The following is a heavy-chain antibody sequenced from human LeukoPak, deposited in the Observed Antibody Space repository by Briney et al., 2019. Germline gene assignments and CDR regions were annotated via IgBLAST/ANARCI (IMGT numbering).Heavy chain of an antibody. J-gene: IGHJ4*02. D-gene: IGHD3-22*01. CDR1: GFTFSSYA. CDR2: VSGSSDAT. CDR3: AKGSYYDSSGSFYFDY. V-gene: IGHV3-23*01. Sequence: GGSLRLSCAASGFTFSSYAMSWIRQAPGKGLEWVSVVSGSSDATYYAASVKGRFTISRDNSKNTLYLQMNSLRAEDTAAYYCAKGSYYDSSGSFYFDYWGQGTLVTVSS.